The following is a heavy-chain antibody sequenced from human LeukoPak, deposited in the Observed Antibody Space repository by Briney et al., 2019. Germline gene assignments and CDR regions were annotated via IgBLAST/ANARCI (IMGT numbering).Heavy chain of an antibody. Sequence: GGSLSLSCTASGFCFSSYGLSWVRQGPGKGLEWVSTITGSGGNTDYADSVKGRFTISRVNSKNTLYLQMHSLRAEDTAVYYCAVDWYECSGYGTSDYWGGNTGVTVSS. CDR3: AVDWYECSGYGTSDY. D-gene: IGHD3-22*01. CDR1: GFCFSSYG. J-gene: IGHJ4*02. CDR2: ITGSGGNT. V-gene: IGHV3-23*01.